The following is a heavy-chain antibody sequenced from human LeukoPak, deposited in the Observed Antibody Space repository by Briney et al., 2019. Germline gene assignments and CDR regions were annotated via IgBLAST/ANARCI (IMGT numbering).Heavy chain of an antibody. V-gene: IGHV1-2*02. Sequence: EASVKVSCKASGYTFTGYYMHWVRQAPGQGLEWMGWINPNSGGTNYAQKFQGRVTMTRDTSISTAYMELSRLRSDDTAVYYCARELIVGVAEYFQHWGQGTLVTVSS. D-gene: IGHD1-26*01. J-gene: IGHJ1*01. CDR2: INPNSGGT. CDR3: ARELIVGVAEYFQH. CDR1: GYTFTGYY.